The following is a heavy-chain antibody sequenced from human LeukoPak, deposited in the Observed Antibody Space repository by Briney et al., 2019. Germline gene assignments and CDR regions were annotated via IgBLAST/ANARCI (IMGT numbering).Heavy chain of an antibody. Sequence: ASVKVSCKASGYTFTGYYMHWVRQAPGQGLEWMGWINPNSGNTGYAQKFQGRVTMTRNTSISTAYMELSSLRSEDTAVYYCARGRPDYGVFGVRGYYFDYWGQGTLVTVSS. CDR2: INPNSGNT. V-gene: IGHV1-8*02. D-gene: IGHD4-17*01. J-gene: IGHJ4*02. CDR3: ARGRPDYGVFGVRGYYFDY. CDR1: GYTFTGYY.